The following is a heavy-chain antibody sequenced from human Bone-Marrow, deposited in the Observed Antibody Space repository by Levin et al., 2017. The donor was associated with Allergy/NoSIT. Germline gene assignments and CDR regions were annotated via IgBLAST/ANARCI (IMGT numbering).Heavy chain of an antibody. D-gene: IGHD3-16*02. J-gene: IGHJ4*02. CDR1: GYTFTSYY. CDR2: INPSGGST. Sequence: AASVKVSCKASGYTFTSYYMHWVRQAPGQGLEWMGIINPSGGSTSYAQKFQGRVTMTRDTSTSTVYMELSSLRSEDTAVYYCARIYTTYVWGSYRDYYFDYWGQGTLVTVSS. CDR3: ARIYTTYVWGSYRDYYFDY. V-gene: IGHV1-46*01.